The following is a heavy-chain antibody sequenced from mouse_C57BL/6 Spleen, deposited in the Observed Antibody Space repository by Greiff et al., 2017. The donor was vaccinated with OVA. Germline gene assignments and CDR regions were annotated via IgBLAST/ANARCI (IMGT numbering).Heavy chain of an antibody. CDR1: GFTFSDYG. Sequence: EVKLVESGGGLVKPGGSLKLSCAASGFTFSDYGMHWVRQAPEKGLEWVAYISSGSSTIYYADTVKGRFTISRDNAKNTLFLQMTSLRSEDTAMYYCARGDGNYWYFDVWGTGTTLTVSS. D-gene: IGHD2-1*01. J-gene: IGHJ1*03. V-gene: IGHV5-17*01. CDR2: ISSGSSTI. CDR3: ARGDGNYWYFDV.